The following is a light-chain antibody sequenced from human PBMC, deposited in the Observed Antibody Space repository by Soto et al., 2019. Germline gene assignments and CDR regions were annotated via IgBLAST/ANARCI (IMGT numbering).Light chain of an antibody. CDR1: QSISSN. Sequence: EIVMTQSPATLSVSPGERATLSCRASQSISSNLAWYQQKPGQAPRLLMFRTSSRATGSPARFSGSGSGTEFNLTISRLQSEDFGVYYCQQYNNWPRATFGGGTKVDIK. CDR2: RTS. J-gene: IGKJ4*01. CDR3: QQYNNWPRAT. V-gene: IGKV3-15*01.